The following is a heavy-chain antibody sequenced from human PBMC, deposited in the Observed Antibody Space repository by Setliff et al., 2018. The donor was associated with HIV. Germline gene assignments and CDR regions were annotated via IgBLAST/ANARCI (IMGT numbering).Heavy chain of an antibody. CDR1: GGSVSNYY. CDR3: ATASGYDLFMGAFDI. CDR2: INTSGSI. Sequence: SETLSLTCTVSGGSVSNYYWTWIRQSAGKGLEWIGHINTSGSINYNPSLKSRVTISIDTFKNQFSMKLYSVTAADTAVYYCATASGYDLFMGAFDIWGQGTMVTVSS. V-gene: IGHV4-4*07. J-gene: IGHJ3*02. D-gene: IGHD5-12*01.